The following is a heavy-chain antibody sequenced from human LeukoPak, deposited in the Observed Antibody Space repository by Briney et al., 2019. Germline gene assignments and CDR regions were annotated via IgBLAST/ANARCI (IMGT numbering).Heavy chain of an antibody. CDR3: ARLGYYDFWSGYINWFDP. CDR2: IYYSGST. J-gene: IGHJ5*02. V-gene: IGHV4-39*07. D-gene: IGHD3-3*01. CDR1: GGFISSSSYY. Sequence: KSSETLSLTCTVSGGFISSSSYYWGGIRQPPGKGLDWIGSIYYSGSTYYNPSLKSRVTISVDTSKNQFSLKLSSVTAADTAVYYCARLGYYDFWSGYINWFDPWGQGTLVTVSS.